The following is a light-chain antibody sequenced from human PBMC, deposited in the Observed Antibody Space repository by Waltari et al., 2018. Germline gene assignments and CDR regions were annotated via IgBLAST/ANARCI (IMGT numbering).Light chain of an antibody. V-gene: IGKV3-15*01. Sequence: EIVMTQSPATLSVSPGERATLSCRASQSININLAWYQHKPGQAPRLLIYSASTRATGIPSRFSGSGSGTDFTLTINSLQSEDFAVYYCQHYNNWPPWTFGQGTKVEMK. CDR1: QSININ. CDR2: SAS. CDR3: QHYNNWPPWT. J-gene: IGKJ1*01.